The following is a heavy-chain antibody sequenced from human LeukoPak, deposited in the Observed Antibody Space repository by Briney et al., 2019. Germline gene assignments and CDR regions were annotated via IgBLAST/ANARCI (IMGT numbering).Heavy chain of an antibody. Sequence: SETLSLTRGVSGGSINSYYWTCIPHPPGKGLEWIGDIYYTGSINYNPSLNSRVTISVDTTKNQFSLKLRSLTAADTAVYYCARGESPQPYDFWSGYPPNFDYWGQGTLVTVSS. D-gene: IGHD3-3*01. CDR3: ARGESPQPYDFWSGYPPNFDY. CDR1: GGSINSYY. V-gene: IGHV4-59*01. CDR2: IYYTGSI. J-gene: IGHJ4*02.